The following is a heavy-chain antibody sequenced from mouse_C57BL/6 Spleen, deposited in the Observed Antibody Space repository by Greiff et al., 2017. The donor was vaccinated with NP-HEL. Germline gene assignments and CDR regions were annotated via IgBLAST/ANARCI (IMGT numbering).Heavy chain of an antibody. Sequence: EVMLVESGGGLVKPGGSLKLSCAASGFTFSSYTMSWVRQTPEKRLEWVATISGGGGNTYYPDSVKGRFTISSDNAKNTLYLQMSSLRSEDTALYYCARQRGSSSYAMDYWGQGTSVTVSS. CDR1: GFTFSSYT. D-gene: IGHD1-1*01. CDR3: ARQRGSSSYAMDY. J-gene: IGHJ4*01. V-gene: IGHV5-9*01. CDR2: ISGGGGNT.